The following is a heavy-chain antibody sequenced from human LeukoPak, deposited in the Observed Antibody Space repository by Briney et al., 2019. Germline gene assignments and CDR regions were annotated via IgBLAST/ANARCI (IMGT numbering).Heavy chain of an antibody. CDR2: INPNSGGT. CDR1: GYTFTGYY. J-gene: IGHJ5*02. Sequence: ASVKVSCTASGYTFTGYYMHWVRQAPGQGLEWMGWINPNSGGTNYAQKFQGRVTMTRDTSISTAYMELSRLRSDDTAVYYCARDVDGDQNWFDPWGQGTLVTVSS. D-gene: IGHD4-17*01. V-gene: IGHV1-2*02. CDR3: ARDVDGDQNWFDP.